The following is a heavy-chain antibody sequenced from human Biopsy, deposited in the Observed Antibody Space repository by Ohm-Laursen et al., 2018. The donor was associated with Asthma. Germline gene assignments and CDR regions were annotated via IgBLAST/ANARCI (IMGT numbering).Heavy chain of an antibody. J-gene: IGHJ4*02. D-gene: IGHD3-9*01. CDR1: RGSMNKFY. CDR2: IDSSGST. Sequence: SDTLSLTCDASRGSMNKFYWSWIRQSPRKGLEWIGYIDSSGSTRYTPSLRGRVTISVDTSKNQFSLTLSSVTAADTAVYYCARGLRYFAYFDPWGQGTLVTVS. V-gene: IGHV4-59*07. CDR3: ARGLRYFAYFDP.